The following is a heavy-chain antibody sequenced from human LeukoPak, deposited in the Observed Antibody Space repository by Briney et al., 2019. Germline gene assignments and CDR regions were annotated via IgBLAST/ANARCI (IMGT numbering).Heavy chain of an antibody. CDR1: GFTFSSYS. D-gene: IGHD1-26*01. Sequence: GGYLRLSCAASGFTFSSYSMNWVRQAPGKGLEWVSSISSRSSYIYYADSVKGRFTISRDNAKNSLYLQMNSLRAEDTAVYYCARESGSYSGVDYWGQGTLVTVSS. V-gene: IGHV3-21*01. CDR3: ARESGSYSGVDY. CDR2: ISSRSSYI. J-gene: IGHJ4*02.